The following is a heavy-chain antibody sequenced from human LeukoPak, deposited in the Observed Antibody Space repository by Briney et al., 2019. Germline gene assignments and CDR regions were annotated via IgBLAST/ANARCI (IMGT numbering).Heavy chain of an antibody. J-gene: IGHJ5*02. CDR3: ARSYSDYDYFNNWFDP. Sequence: SGPTLVKPTQTRTLTCTFSGFSLSTSGVGVGWIRQPPGKALEWLALIYWNDDKRYSPSLKSRLTISKDTSKNQVVLTMTNIDPVDTATYYCARSYSDYDYFNNWFDPWGQGTLVTVSS. CDR2: IYWNDDK. D-gene: IGHD5-12*01. V-gene: IGHV2-5*01. CDR1: GFSLSTSGVG.